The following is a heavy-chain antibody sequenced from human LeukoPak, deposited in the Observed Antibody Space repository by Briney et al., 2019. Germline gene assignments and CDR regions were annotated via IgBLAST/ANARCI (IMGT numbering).Heavy chain of an antibody. CDR1: ELTTSTSW. Sequence: GGSLRLSCAASELTTSTSWMSWVRQAPGKGLEWVAQTKQDGSEKYYVDSVKGRFTTSRDKNSLFLQMNSVRAEDTAVYYCVGWGISGITNHWGQGTLVTVSS. CDR2: TKQDGSEK. J-gene: IGHJ4*02. D-gene: IGHD1-7*01. V-gene: IGHV3-7*01. CDR3: VGWGISGITNH.